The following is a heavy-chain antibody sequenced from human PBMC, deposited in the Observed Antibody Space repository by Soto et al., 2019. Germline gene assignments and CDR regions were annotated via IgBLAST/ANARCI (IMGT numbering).Heavy chain of an antibody. J-gene: IGHJ4*02. D-gene: IGHD6-6*01. CDR3: ARGGAARYFDY. Sequence: AAVKVSCKASGYTFTSYAMHWVRQAPGQRLERMGWINAGNGNTKYSQKFQGRVTITRDTSASTAYMELSSLRSEDTAVYYCARGGAARYFDYWGQGTLVTVSS. CDR1: GYTFTSYA. V-gene: IGHV1-3*01. CDR2: INAGNGNT.